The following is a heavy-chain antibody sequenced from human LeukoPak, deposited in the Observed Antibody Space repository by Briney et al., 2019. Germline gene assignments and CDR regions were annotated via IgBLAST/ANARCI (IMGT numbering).Heavy chain of an antibody. CDR3: ARGRYYYDSSGYYPKYYYYGMDV. V-gene: IGHV1-46*01. CDR2: INPSGGST. Sequence: ASVKVSCKASGYTFTSYYMHWVRQAPGQGLEWMGIINPSGGSTSYAQKFQGRVTMTRDTSTSTVYMELSSLRSEDTAVCYCARGRYYYDSSGYYPKYYYYGMDVWGQGTTVTVSS. D-gene: IGHD3-22*01. CDR1: GYTFTSYY. J-gene: IGHJ6*02.